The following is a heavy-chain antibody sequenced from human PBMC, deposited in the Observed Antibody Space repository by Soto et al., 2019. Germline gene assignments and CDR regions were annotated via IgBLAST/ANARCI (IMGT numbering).Heavy chain of an antibody. V-gene: IGHV3-11*01. CDR1: GFTCSDYS. J-gene: IGHJ6*02. CDR2: ISRSGSDI. D-gene: IGHD2-2*03. CDR3: ATVGYCSSTSCQTRYYYYGLDV. Sequence: PGGSLRLSCAASGFTCSDYSMNWVRQAPGKGLEWVSYISRSGSDIYYADSVKGRFTISRDNAKNSLFLQTNSLRAEDTAVYYCATVGYCSSTSCQTRYYYYGLDVWGQGTTVTVSS.